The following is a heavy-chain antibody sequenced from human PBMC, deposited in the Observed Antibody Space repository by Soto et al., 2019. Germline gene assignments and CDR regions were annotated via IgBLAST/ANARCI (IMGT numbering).Heavy chain of an antibody. CDR3: ARGGYSSTWSNLLDRSGLDV. CDR1: GGTFSSYA. J-gene: IGHJ6*04. D-gene: IGHD6-13*01. CDR2: IVPLFRTT. V-gene: IGHV1-69*06. Sequence: ASVKVSCKTSGGTFSSYAINWVRQAPGQGLEWMGGIVPLFRTTNYAQKFQGRVTITADTSTYTVYMELSELRSGDTAVYYCARGGYSSTWSNLLDRSGLDVWGEGTTGTVSS.